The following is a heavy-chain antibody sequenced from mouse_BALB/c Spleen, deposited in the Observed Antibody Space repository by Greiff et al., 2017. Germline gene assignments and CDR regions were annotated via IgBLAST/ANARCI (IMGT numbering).Heavy chain of an antibody. V-gene: IGHV1S81*02. CDR3: TREFITTVVAYYALDY. CDR1: GYPFTSYY. Sequence: VQLQQSGAELVKPGASVKLSCKASGYPFTSYYMYWVKQRPGQGLEWIGEINPSNGGTNFNEKFKSTATLTVDKSSSTAYMQLSSLTSEDSAVYYCTREFITTVVAYYALDYWGQGTSGTVSS. J-gene: IGHJ4*01. D-gene: IGHD1-1*01. CDR2: INPSNGGT.